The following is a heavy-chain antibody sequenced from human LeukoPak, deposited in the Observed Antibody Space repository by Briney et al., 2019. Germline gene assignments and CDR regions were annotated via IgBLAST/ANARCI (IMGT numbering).Heavy chain of an antibody. Sequence: ASETLSLTCAVYGGSITGHYWNWIRQTPGMRLEWIGYTSYSRTTNYNSYFKGPATMSIDTSKNQLHLNLTSVTATDTALYYCAQLGHSDGWYLGDFDIWGQGTTVIVSS. J-gene: IGHJ3*02. D-gene: IGHD6-19*01. CDR3: AQLGHSDGWYLGDFDI. CDR1: GGSITGHY. CDR2: TSYSRTT. V-gene: IGHV4-59*08.